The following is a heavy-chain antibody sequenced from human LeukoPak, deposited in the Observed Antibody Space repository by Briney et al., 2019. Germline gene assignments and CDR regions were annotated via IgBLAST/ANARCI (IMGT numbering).Heavy chain of an antibody. D-gene: IGHD2-2*01. CDR2: FDPEDGET. CDR3: ATPVPAAMIYYYYGMDV. CDR1: GYTLTESS. Sequence: ASVKVSCKVSGYTLTESSMHWVRQAPGKGLEWMGGFDPEDGETIYAQKFQGRVTMTEDTSTDTAYMELSSLRSEDTAVYYCATPVPAAMIYYYYGMDVWGQGTTVTVSS. V-gene: IGHV1-24*01. J-gene: IGHJ6*02.